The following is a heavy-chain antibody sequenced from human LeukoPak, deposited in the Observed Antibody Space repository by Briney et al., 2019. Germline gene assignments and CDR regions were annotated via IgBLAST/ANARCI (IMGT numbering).Heavy chain of an antibody. CDR2: ISGSGVST. CDR1: GFTFSSYA. D-gene: IGHD3-22*01. CDR3: AKGQNLAYYYDSSGYLTNFDY. J-gene: IGHJ4*02. Sequence: GGSLRLSCAASGFTFSSYAMSWIRQAPGKGLEWVSAISGSGVSTYYADSVKGRFTISRDNSKNTLYLQMNSLRAEDTAVYYCAKGQNLAYYYDSSGYLTNFDYWGQGTLVTVSS. V-gene: IGHV3-23*01.